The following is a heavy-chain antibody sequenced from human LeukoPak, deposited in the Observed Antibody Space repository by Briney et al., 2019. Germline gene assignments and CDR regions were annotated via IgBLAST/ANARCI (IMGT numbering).Heavy chain of an antibody. CDR2: ISYDGSNK. V-gene: IGHV3-30*04. CDR1: GSTFSSYA. J-gene: IGHJ4*02. D-gene: IGHD3-22*01. CDR3: AREGVVVTAYYFDY. Sequence: GRSLRLSCAASGSTFSSYAMHWVRQAPGKGLEWVAVISYDGSNKYYADSVKGRFTISRDNSKNTLYLQMNSLRAEDTAVYYCAREGVVVTAYYFDYWGQGTLVTVSS.